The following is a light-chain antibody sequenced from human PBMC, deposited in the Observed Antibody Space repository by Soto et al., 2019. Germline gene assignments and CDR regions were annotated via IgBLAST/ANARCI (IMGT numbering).Light chain of an antibody. Sequence: EIVLTQSPATLSLSPGERATLSCRASQSVSSYLAWYQQKPGQAPRLLIYDASNRATGIPARFSGSGSGTDFTLTISSLEPEDFAVYYRQQRSNWPRTFGQGTKEDIK. V-gene: IGKV3-11*01. CDR2: DAS. CDR3: QQRSNWPRT. CDR1: QSVSSY. J-gene: IGKJ1*01.